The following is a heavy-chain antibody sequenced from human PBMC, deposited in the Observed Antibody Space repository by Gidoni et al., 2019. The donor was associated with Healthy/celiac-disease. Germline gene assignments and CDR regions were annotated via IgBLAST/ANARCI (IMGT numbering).Heavy chain of an antibody. D-gene: IGHD6-6*01. V-gene: IGHV1-2*02. CDR3: ARDRGGYSSSFRYGMDV. Sequence: QVQLVQSGAEVKKPGASVKVSCKASGYTFTGYDMHWVRQAPGQGLEWMGWINPHSGGTNYAQKFQGRVTMPRDTSISTAYMALSRLRSDDTAVYYCARDRGGYSSSFRYGMDVWGQGTTVTVSS. CDR1: GYTFTGYD. J-gene: IGHJ6*02. CDR2: INPHSGGT.